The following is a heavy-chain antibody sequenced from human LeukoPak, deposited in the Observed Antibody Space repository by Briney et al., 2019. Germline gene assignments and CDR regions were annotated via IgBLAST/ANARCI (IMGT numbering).Heavy chain of an antibody. CDR1: GFTFSDYY. Sequence: GGSLRLSCAASGFTFSDYYMSWIRQAPGKGLGWVSYISSSGSTIYYADSVKGRFTISRDNAKNSLYLQMNSLRAEDTAVYYCARGTLNIPGEHGAFDYWGQGTLVTVSS. CDR3: ARGTLNIPGEHGAFDY. D-gene: IGHD1-14*01. V-gene: IGHV3-11*04. J-gene: IGHJ4*02. CDR2: ISSSGSTI.